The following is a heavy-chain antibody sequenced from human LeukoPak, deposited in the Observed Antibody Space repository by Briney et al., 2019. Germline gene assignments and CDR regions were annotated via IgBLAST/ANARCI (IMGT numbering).Heavy chain of an antibody. CDR3: ARGGGGDIVATIYS. V-gene: IGHV1-69*05. Sequence: GASVKVSCKASGGTFSSYAISWVRQAPGQGLEWMGGIIPIFGTANYAQKFQGRVTITTDESTSTAYMELSSLRSEDTAVYYCARGGGGDIVATIYSWGQGTLVTVSS. CDR2: IIPIFGTA. J-gene: IGHJ4*02. D-gene: IGHD5-12*01. CDR1: GGTFSSYA.